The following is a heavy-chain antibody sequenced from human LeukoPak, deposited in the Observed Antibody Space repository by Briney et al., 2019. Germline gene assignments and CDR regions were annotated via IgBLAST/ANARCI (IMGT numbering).Heavy chain of an antibody. CDR2: INRDGSST. Sequence: GGSLRLSCAVSGFTFSSYWMHWVRQAPGKGLVWVSRINRDGSSTSYADSVKRRFTISRDNTKNTLHLQMNSLRAEDTAVYDCAGGGYTYGLYWGQGDLVTVSS. V-gene: IGHV3-74*01. D-gene: IGHD5-18*01. CDR1: GFTFSSYW. CDR3: AGGGYTYGLY. J-gene: IGHJ4*02.